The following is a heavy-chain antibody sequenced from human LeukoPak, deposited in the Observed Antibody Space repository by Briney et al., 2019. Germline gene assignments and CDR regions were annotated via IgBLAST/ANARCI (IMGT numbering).Heavy chain of an antibody. CDR1: GGSISPKY. CDR2: THYCGTT. J-gene: IGHJ4*02. Sequence: KPSETLSLTCTVSGGSISPKYWSWLRQSPGKGLEWIAYTHYCGTTNYNTSLKSRVTISVATFKNQFSLQATPTTAADTANYYCARHQDGGTFPLYSWGQGVLVTVSS. D-gene: IGHD2/OR15-2a*01. CDR3: ARHQDGGTFPLYS. V-gene: IGHV4-59*08.